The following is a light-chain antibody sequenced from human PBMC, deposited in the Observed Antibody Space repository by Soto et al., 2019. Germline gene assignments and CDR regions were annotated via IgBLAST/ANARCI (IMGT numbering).Light chain of an antibody. CDR3: QQYNSYLLT. CDR1: QSIVRW. J-gene: IGKJ4*01. Sequence: DIQMTQSPSTLSASVGDRVTITCRASQSIVRWLAWYQQKPGRAPKLLIYDASSLESGVPSRFSGSGSGTEFTLTISSLQPDDFATYYCQQYNSYLLTFGGGTKVEIK. V-gene: IGKV1-5*01. CDR2: DAS.